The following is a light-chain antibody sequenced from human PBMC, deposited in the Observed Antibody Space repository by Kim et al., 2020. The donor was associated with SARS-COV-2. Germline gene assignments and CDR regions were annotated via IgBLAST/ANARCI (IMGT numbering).Light chain of an antibody. CDR1: QSVSSW. J-gene: IGKJ2*03. CDR2: KTS. Sequence: ASVGDRVTITCRASQSVSSWLAWYQQKPGKAPKLLIYKTSSLESGVPSRFSGSGSGTEFTLTISSLQPDDFATYYCQQYNSYSPYSFGQGTKLEI. V-gene: IGKV1-5*03. CDR3: QQYNSYSPYS.